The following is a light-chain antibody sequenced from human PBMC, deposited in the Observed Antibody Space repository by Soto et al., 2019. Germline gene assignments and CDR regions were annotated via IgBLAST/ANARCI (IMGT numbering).Light chain of an antibody. J-gene: IGKJ1*01. V-gene: IGKV3-15*01. Sequence: IVKAQAPATLSASRGERCTLPCRSSQNVGNNVVWYQSNLSQAPRRLIYGASTRSAAIPARFSGSVSGTEFTLTIRSLQSEDFAVYYCQQYNNWPRTYGLETQVDI. CDR1: QNVGNN. CDR3: QQYNNWPRT. CDR2: GAS.